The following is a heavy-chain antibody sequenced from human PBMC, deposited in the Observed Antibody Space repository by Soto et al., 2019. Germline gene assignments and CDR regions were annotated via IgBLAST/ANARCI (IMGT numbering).Heavy chain of an antibody. D-gene: IGHD3-10*01. CDR2: IWYDGSNK. V-gene: IGHV3-33*01. Sequence: GWSLRLSCAASGFTFSSYGMHLVRQAPGKGLEWVAFIWYDGSNKYYADSVKGRFTISRDNSKNTLYLQMNSLRAEDTAVYYCARAAPPFMVRGVNDAFDIWGKGTMVTVSS. CDR3: ARAAPPFMVRGVNDAFDI. J-gene: IGHJ3*02. CDR1: GFTFSSYG.